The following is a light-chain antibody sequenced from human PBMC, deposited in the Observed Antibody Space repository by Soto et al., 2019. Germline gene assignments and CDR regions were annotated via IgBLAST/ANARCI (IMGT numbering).Light chain of an antibody. CDR3: CSYAGSNTVI. V-gene: IGLV2-23*02. Sequence: QSALTQSASVSGSPGQSITISCTGTSSDVGRYNLVSWYQQHPGTAPKLMIYEVIKRPSGVSNRFSGSKSGNTAALTISGLQGEDEADYFCCSYAGSNTVIFGGGTKLTVL. J-gene: IGLJ2*01. CDR1: SSDVGRYNL. CDR2: EVI.